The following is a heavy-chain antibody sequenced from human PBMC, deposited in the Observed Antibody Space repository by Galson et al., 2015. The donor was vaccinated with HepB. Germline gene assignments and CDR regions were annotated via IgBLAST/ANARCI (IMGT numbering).Heavy chain of an antibody. CDR2: INPSGGST. CDR3: ARVRGSSSWYRWFDP. Sequence: QSGAEVKKPGASVKVSCKASGYTFTSYYMHWVRQAPGQGLEWMGIINPSGGSTSYAQKFQGRVTMTRDTPTSTAYMELRSLRSDDTAVYYCARVRGSSSWYRWFDPWGQGTLVTVSS. CDR1: GYTFTSYY. J-gene: IGHJ5*02. D-gene: IGHD6-13*01. V-gene: IGHV1-46*01.